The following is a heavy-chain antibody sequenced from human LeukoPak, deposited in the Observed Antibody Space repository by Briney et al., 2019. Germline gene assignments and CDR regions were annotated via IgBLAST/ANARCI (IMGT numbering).Heavy chain of an antibody. Sequence: KSSETLSLTCTVSGGSISSYYWTWIRQSPVKGLEWIGDISNSGSTSYNPSLKSRVTISIDTSKNQFSLKLSSVTAADTAVYYCGRDALVGYFSYYYMDVWAKGPRSPSP. CDR3: GRDALVGYFSYYYMDV. J-gene: IGHJ6*03. V-gene: IGHV4-59*01. CDR2: ISNSGST. CDR1: GGSISSYY. D-gene: IGHD2-15*01.